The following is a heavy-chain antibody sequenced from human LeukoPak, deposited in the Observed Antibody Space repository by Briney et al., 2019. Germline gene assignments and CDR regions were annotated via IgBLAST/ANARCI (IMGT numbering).Heavy chain of an antibody. CDR1: GFTFSSHW. CDR3: ARVMYYYHSSGSIAVYYFDY. J-gene: IGHJ4*02. V-gene: IGHV3-74*01. D-gene: IGHD3-22*01. Sequence: PGVSLRLSCAASGFTFSSHWMHWVRQAPGKGLVWVSRINSDGSTTSYADSVKGRFTISRDNAKNTLYLQMNSLRAEDTAVYYCARVMYYYHSSGSIAVYYFDYWGQGTLVTVSS. CDR2: INSDGSTT.